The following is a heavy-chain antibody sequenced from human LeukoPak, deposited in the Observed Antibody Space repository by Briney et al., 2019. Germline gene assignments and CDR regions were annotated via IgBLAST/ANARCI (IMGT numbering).Heavy chain of an antibody. J-gene: IGHJ4*02. Sequence: ASVKVSCKVSGYTLTESSMHWVRQAPGKGLEWMGGFDPEDGETIYAQKFQGRVTMTEDTSTDTAYMELSSLRSEDTAVYYCATVPYYATYYFDYWGQGTLVTVSS. V-gene: IGHV1-24*01. CDR3: ATVPYYATYYFDY. CDR2: FDPEDGET. D-gene: IGHD3-22*01. CDR1: GYTLTESS.